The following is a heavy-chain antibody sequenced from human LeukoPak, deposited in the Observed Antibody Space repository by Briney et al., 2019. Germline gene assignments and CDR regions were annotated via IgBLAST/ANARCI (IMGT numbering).Heavy chain of an antibody. CDR2: ISYDGSNK. Sequence: GGSLRLSCAASGFSFSTSWMHWVRQAPGQGLEWVAVISYDGSNKYYAGSVKGRFTISRDNSRNTLYLQMNSLRAEDTAVYYCAKENFYDSSGYYNFDYWGQGTLVTVSS. CDR1: GFSFSTSW. D-gene: IGHD3-22*01. V-gene: IGHV3-30*18. J-gene: IGHJ4*02. CDR3: AKENFYDSSGYYNFDY.